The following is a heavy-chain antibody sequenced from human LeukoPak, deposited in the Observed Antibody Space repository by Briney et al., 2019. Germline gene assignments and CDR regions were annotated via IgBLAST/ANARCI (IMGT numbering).Heavy chain of an antibody. D-gene: IGHD1-26*01. J-gene: IGHJ4*02. CDR3: AKGGHRLLVPVATAALDY. CDR1: GFTFSSYA. Sequence: GGSLRLSCAVSGFTFSSYAMSWVRQAPGKGLEWVSGISGNGAGTYYADSVTGRFTISRDNSKNTLFLQMNSLRVDDTAVYYCAKGGHRLLVPVATAALDYWGQGTLVTVSS. V-gene: IGHV3-23*01. CDR2: ISGNGAGT.